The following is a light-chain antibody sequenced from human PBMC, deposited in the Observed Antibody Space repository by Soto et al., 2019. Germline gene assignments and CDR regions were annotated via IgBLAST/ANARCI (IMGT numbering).Light chain of an antibody. Sequence: EIVLTQSPGTLSLSPGERATLSCRASQSVSANYIAWYQQKPGQSPRLLIYGSSDRATGIPDRFSGSGSETDFTLTISRVEPEDFAVYYCQQYRRSPPYTFGQGTKLEIK. CDR3: QQYRRSPPYT. V-gene: IGKV3-20*01. J-gene: IGKJ2*01. CDR2: GSS. CDR1: QSVSANY.